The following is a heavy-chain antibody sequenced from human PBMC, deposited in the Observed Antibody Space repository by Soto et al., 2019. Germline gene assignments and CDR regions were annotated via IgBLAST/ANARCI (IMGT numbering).Heavy chain of an antibody. J-gene: IGHJ4*02. Sequence: SETLSLTCTVSSGSIISYYWSWIRQPPGKGLEWMGYIYYSGSTNYNPSLKSRVTISVDTSKNQFSLKLSSVTAADTAVYYCARQVAVATYATREFDYWGQGTLVS. CDR2: IYYSGST. D-gene: IGHD6-19*01. V-gene: IGHV4-59*08. CDR1: SGSIISYY. CDR3: ARQVAVATYATREFDY.